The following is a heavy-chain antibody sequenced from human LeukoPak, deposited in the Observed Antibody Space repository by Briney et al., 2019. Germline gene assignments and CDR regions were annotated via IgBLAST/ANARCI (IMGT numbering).Heavy chain of an antibody. CDR1: GASISSYY. D-gene: IGHD3-16*02. CDR2: IYTSGST. Sequence: PSETLSLTCTVSGASISSYYWSWIRQPAGKGLEWIGRIYTSGSTNYNPSLKSRVTMSVDTSKNQFSLKLSSVTAADTAVYYCARGRYVWGSYRYYFDYWGQGTLVTVSS. V-gene: IGHV4-4*07. CDR3: ARGRYVWGSYRYYFDY. J-gene: IGHJ4*02.